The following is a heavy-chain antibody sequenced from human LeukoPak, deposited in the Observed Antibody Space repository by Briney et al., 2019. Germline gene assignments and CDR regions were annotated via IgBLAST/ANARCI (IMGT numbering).Heavy chain of an antibody. J-gene: IGHJ4*02. V-gene: IGHV3-74*03. CDR3: ARGGSGSGWSPY. D-gene: IGHD6-19*01. CDR2: IDSDGSST. CDR1: GFTFSSYW. Sequence: GGSLRLSCAASGFTFSSYWMQWVRQAPGKGRVWVSRIDSDGSSTKYADSVKGRITISRDNAKNTLYLQMNSLRAEDTAVYYCARGGSGSGWSPYWGQGTLVTVSS.